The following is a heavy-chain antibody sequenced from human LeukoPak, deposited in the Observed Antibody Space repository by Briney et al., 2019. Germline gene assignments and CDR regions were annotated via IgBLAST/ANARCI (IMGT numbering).Heavy chain of an antibody. V-gene: IGHV3-23*01. J-gene: IGHJ6*02. CDR1: GFTFSSNA. Sequence: GGSLRLSCAAAGFTFSSNAMSWVRQPPGKGLEWVSGISGSGGSTRYADSVKGRFTISRDKSKNTLYLQMNSLRVEDTAVYYCAKLESPYNYYGMDVWGQGTTVTVS. CDR3: AKLESPYNYYGMDV. D-gene: IGHD3-3*01. CDR2: ISGSGGST.